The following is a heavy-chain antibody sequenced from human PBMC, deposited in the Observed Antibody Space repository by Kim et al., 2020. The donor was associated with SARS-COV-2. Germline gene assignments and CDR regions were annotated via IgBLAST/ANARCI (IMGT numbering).Heavy chain of an antibody. CDR3: TTDQGNYYGTGTDD. J-gene: IGHJ4*02. Sequence: AAPVKGRFTISRDDSKNTLYLQMNSLKTEYTAVYYCTTDQGNYYGTGTDDWGQGTLVIVSS. D-gene: IGHD3-10*01. V-gene: IGHV3-15*01.